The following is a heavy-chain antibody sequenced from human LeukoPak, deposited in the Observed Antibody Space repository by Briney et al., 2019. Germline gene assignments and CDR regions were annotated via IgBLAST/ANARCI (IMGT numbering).Heavy chain of an antibody. J-gene: IGHJ6*02. CDR3: ARDRPFGSYGPSSSWTQNARGYYYYGMDV. CDR2: TYYRSKWYN. Sequence: PSQTLSLTCAISGDSVSSNSAAWNWIRQSPSRGLEWLGRTYYRSKWYNDYAVSVKSRITINPDTSKNQFSLQLNSVTPEDTAVYYCARDRPFGSYGPSSSWTQNARGYYYYGMDVWGQGTTVTVSS. CDR1: GDSVSSNSAA. D-gene: IGHD6-13*01. V-gene: IGHV6-1*01.